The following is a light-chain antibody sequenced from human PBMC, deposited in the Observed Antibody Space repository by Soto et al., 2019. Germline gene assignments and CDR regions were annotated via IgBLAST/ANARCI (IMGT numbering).Light chain of an antibody. CDR3: QQSYSAPHT. Sequence: DIQMTQSPSSLSASVGDRVTITCRPSQSISTFLNWYQQKPGKAPKLLIYSASTLHSGVPSRFSGSGSGTDFTLTISSLQPEDFATYSCQQSYSAPHTFGQGTELGI. V-gene: IGKV1-39*01. CDR1: QSISTF. CDR2: SAS. J-gene: IGKJ2*01.